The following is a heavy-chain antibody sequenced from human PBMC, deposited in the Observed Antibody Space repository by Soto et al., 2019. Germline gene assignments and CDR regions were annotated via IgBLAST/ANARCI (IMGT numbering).Heavy chain of an antibody. Sequence: QVQLVQYGAEVKKPGASVKVSCKASGYTFTGYYMHWVRQAPGQGLEWMGWINPNSGGTNYAQKFQGWVTMTRETSISTAYMELSRLRYDDTAVYYCARGDDTVVVPADLALDYWGQGTLVTVSS. V-gene: IGHV1-2*04. CDR2: INPNSGGT. J-gene: IGHJ4*02. D-gene: IGHD2-2*01. CDR1: GYTFTGYY. CDR3: ARGDDTVVVPADLALDY.